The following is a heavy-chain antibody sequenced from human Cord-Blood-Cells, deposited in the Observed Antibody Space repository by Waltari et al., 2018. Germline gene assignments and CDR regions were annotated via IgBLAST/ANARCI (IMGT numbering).Heavy chain of an antibody. V-gene: IGHV4-34*01. CDR3: ARGRTYIAAALALVDY. J-gene: IGHJ4*02. Sequence: VQPQQWGAGLLKPSETLSLTCAVYGGSFSGYYWSWIRQPPGKGLEWIGEIKHSGSNNYNPSLKSRVTISVDTSKNQFSRKLSSVTAADTAVYYCARGRTYIAAALALVDYWGQGTLVTVSS. CDR1: GGSFSGYY. CDR2: IKHSGSN. D-gene: IGHD6-13*01.